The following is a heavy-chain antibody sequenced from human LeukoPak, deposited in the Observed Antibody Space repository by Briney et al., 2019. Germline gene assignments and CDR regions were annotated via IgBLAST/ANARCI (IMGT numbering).Heavy chain of an antibody. Sequence: ASVKVSCKASGHTFTSYDINWVRQATGQGLEWMGWMNPNSGNTGYAQKFQGRVTMTRNTSISTAYMELSSLRSEDTAVYYCARGAGYYGSGSYYTFDYWGQGTLVTVSS. CDR2: MNPNSGNT. D-gene: IGHD3-10*01. CDR3: ARGAGYYGSGSYYTFDY. V-gene: IGHV1-8*01. J-gene: IGHJ4*02. CDR1: GHTFTSYD.